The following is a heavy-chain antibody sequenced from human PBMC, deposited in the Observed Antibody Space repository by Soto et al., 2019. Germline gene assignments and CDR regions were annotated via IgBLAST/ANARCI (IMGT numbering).Heavy chain of an antibody. D-gene: IGHD4-4*01. Sequence: PGGSLRLSCAASGFTFSTYWMSWVRQAPGKGLEWVANIKQDGSEKYYVDSVKGRFTISRDNARDSLFLQMNSLRAEDTAVYYCARVGYRYYYCGMAVGGKGTRFTVPS. CDR1: GFTFSTYW. CDR3: ARVGYRYYYCGMAV. J-gene: IGHJ6*04. V-gene: IGHV3-7*01. CDR2: IKQDGSEK.